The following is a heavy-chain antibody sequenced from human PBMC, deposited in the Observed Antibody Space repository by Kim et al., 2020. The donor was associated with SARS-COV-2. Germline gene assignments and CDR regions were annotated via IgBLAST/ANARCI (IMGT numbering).Heavy chain of an antibody. CDR1: GGSFSGYY. J-gene: IGHJ6*02. V-gene: IGHV4-34*01. Sequence: SETLSLTCAVYGGSFSGYYWSWIRQPPGKGLEWIGEINHSGSTNYNPSLKSRVTISVDTSKNQFSLKLSSVTAADTAVYYCARVFRPGIFGVVIASYGMDVWGQGTTVTVSS. CDR2: INHSGST. D-gene: IGHD3-3*01. CDR3: ARVFRPGIFGVVIASYGMDV.